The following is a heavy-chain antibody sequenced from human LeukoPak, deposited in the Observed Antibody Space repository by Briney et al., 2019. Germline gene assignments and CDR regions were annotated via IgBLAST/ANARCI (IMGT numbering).Heavy chain of an antibody. CDR1: GYIFTVYY. V-gene: IGHV1-2*04. CDR3: TTSATTRGFDY. CDR2: INPNSGGT. Sequence: ASVKVSCKASGYIFTVYYIDWVRQAPGQGLEWTGRINPNSGGTNYAQKFEGWVTMTTDTSINTAYMTLSSLKSDDTAIYYCTTSATTRGFDYWGQGTLVTVSS. D-gene: IGHD4-17*01. J-gene: IGHJ4*02.